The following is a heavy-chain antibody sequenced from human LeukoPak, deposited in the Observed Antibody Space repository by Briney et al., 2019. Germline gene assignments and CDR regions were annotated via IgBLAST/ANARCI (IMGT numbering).Heavy chain of an antibody. J-gene: IGHJ3*02. Sequence: GASVKVSCKASGYTFTGYYMHWVRQAPGQGLEWMGWINPNSGGTNYAQKFQGRVTMTRDTSISTAYMELSWLRSDDTAVYYCARDPPTNFGVVIGRDAFDIWGQGTMVTVSS. CDR3: ARDPPTNFGVVIGRDAFDI. V-gene: IGHV1-2*02. CDR2: INPNSGGT. D-gene: IGHD3-3*01. CDR1: GYTFTGYY.